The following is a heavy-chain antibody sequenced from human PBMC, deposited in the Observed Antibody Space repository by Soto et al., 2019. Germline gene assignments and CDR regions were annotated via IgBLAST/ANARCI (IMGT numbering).Heavy chain of an antibody. CDR3: AHRPRGFSYYFDY. CDR1: GGSISSGGYS. CDR2: IYHSGST. Sequence: SETLSLTCAVSGGSISSGGYSWSWIRQPPGKGLEWIGYIYHSGSTYYNPSLKSRVTISVDRSKNQFSLKLSSVTAADTATYYCAHRPRGFSYYFDYWGQGTLVTVSS. D-gene: IGHD3-10*01. V-gene: IGHV4-30-2*01. J-gene: IGHJ4*02.